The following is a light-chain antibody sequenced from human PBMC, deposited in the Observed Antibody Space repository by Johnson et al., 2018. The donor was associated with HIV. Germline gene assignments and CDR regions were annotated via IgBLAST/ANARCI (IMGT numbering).Light chain of an antibody. Sequence: QSVLTQPPSVSAAPGQKVTISCSGSSSNLGNNYVSWYQQLPGTAPKLLIYENNKLPSGIPDRFSGSKSGTSATLGITGLQTGDEADYYCGTWDSSLSAYVFGTGTKVTVL. CDR1: SSNLGNNY. J-gene: IGLJ1*01. CDR2: ENN. V-gene: IGLV1-51*02. CDR3: GTWDSSLSAYV.